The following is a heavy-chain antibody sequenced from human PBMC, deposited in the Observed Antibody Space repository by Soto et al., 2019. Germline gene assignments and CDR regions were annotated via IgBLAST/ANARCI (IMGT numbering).Heavy chain of an antibody. V-gene: IGHV4-31*03. J-gene: IGHJ4*02. D-gene: IGHD6-19*01. CDR1: GGSISSGGYY. Sequence: SETLSLTCTVSGGSISSGGYYWSWIRQHPGKGLEWIGYIYYSGSTYYNPSLKSRVTISVDTSKNQFSLKLSSVTAADTAVYYCASGTIAVAADWGQGTLVTVSS. CDR2: IYYSGST. CDR3: ASGTIAVAAD.